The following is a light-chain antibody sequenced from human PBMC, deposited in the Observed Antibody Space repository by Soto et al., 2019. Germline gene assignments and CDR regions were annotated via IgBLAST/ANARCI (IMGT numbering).Light chain of an antibody. CDR1: QSVSSY. CDR2: EAS. Sequence: EVVLTQSPATLSLSPRERATLSCRASQSVSSYLAWYQQKPGQAPRLLIYEASTRATGIPARFSGSGSGTDFTLTISSLEPEDFAVYYCQQRSDWPVAFGQGTKVEIK. J-gene: IGKJ1*01. V-gene: IGKV3-11*01. CDR3: QQRSDWPVA.